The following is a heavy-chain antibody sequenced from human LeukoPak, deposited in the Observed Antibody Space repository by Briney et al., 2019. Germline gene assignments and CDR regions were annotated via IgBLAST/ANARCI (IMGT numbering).Heavy chain of an antibody. Sequence: PGGSLRLSCAASGFTFNDYYMSWIRQAPGKGLEWLSYINIGGTNTHYADSVKGRFTISRDNAKKSLYLEMNNLRAEDTVVYYCATDGAGFDTWGQGVLVTVSS. V-gene: IGHV3-11*01. CDR3: ATDGAGFDT. J-gene: IGHJ5*02. CDR1: GFTFNDYY. CDR2: INIGGTNT.